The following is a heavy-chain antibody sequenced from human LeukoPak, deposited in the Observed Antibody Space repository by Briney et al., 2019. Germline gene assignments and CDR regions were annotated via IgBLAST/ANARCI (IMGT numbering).Heavy chain of an antibody. CDR2: IYYTGSI. CDR1: GGSISSSNYF. CDR3: ARHSDRITMVRGVIKD. Sequence: RPSETLSLTCTVSGGSISSSNYFWGWIRQPPGKGPEWIGSIYYTGSIYYNPSLKSRVTISVNTSRNQFSLRLSSVTAADTAVYYCARHSDRITMVRGVIKDWGQGTLVTVSS. V-gene: IGHV4-39*01. D-gene: IGHD3-10*01. J-gene: IGHJ4*02.